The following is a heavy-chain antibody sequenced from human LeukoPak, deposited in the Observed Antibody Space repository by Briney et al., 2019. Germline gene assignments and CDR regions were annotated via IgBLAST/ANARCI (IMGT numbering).Heavy chain of an antibody. Sequence: SVKVSCKASGGTFSSYAISWVRQAPGQGLEWMGRIIPILGIANYAQKFQGRVTITADKSTSTAYMELSSLRSEDTAVYYCARSPNYYGSGSYPDYWGQGTLVTVSS. J-gene: IGHJ4*02. CDR2: IIPILGIA. D-gene: IGHD3-10*01. CDR3: ARSPNYYGSGSYPDY. CDR1: GGTFSSYA. V-gene: IGHV1-69*04.